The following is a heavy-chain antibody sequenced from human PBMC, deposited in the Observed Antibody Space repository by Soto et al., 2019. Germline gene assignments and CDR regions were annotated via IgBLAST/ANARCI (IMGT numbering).Heavy chain of an antibody. J-gene: IGHJ4*02. D-gene: IGHD6-6*01. CDR1: GYSFTSYW. CDR3: ARTLLIAARPLDY. Sequence: PGESLKISCKGSGYSFTSYWISWVRQMPGKGLEWMGRIDPSDSYTNYSPSFQGHVTISADKSIGTAYLQWSSLKASDTAMYYCARTLLIAARPLDYWGQGTLVTVSS. CDR2: IDPSDSYT. V-gene: IGHV5-10-1*01.